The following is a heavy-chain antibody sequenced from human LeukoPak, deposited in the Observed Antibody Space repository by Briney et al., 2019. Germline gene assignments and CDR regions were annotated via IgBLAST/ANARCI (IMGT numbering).Heavy chain of an antibody. J-gene: IGHJ3*02. V-gene: IGHV4-4*07. Sequence: SETLSLTCTVSGGSINNYYWSWIRQPAGKGLEWIGRIYTRGSTNYNPYLKSRVTMSVDTSKSQFSLKLSSVTAADTAVYYCARGRYCSADICSGGDAFDIWGQGTMVSVSS. CDR3: ARGRYCSADICSGGDAFDI. CDR1: GGSINNYY. D-gene: IGHD2-15*01. CDR2: IYTRGST.